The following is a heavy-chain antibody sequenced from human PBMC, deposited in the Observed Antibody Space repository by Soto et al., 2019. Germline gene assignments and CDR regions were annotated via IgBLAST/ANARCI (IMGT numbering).Heavy chain of an antibody. CDR2: MHRGGTT. CDR3: ARVNTTLVDHFDC. V-gene: IGHV3-53*01. CDR1: GFSVIATS. Sequence: GGSLRLSCVFSGFSVIATSIFWVRQATGKGLEWVSLMHRGGTTDNADSVKGRFTTSRDKSKNTLYLHMNGLRVEDTAVYYCARVNTTLVDHFDCWGQGTLVTVSS. D-gene: IGHD5-18*01. J-gene: IGHJ4*02.